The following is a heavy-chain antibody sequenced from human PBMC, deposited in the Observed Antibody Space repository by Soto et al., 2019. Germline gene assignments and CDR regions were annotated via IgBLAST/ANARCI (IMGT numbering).Heavy chain of an antibody. CDR3: AKDSGYNYGYFRWFDP. CDR1: GGSISXXGXX. Sequence: SETXSLXXTVSGGSISXXGXXXXXXRQXXXKGLVWIGYIYYSGSTNYNPALKSRVPISVDTSKRQFSLKLSSVPAADTAFFYCAKDSGYNYGYFRWFDPWGQETLVTVPS. J-gene: IGHJ5*02. V-gene: IGHV4-61*08. CDR2: IYYSGST. D-gene: IGHD5-18*01.